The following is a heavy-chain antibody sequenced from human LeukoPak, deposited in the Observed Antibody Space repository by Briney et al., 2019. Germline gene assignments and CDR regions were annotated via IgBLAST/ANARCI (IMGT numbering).Heavy chain of an antibody. V-gene: IGHV4-31*03. CDR2: IYYSGST. D-gene: IGHD6-19*01. CDR1: GASISSVGYY. CDR3: ARGPRDSSGWYGWY. J-gene: IGHJ4*02. Sequence: PSQTLSLTCPVSGASISSVGYYWGWIRHHPGKGLEGFGYIYYSGSTNYNPSLKSRVTISVDKSKNQFSLKLSSVTAADTAVYYCARGPRDSSGWYGWYWGQGTLVTVSS.